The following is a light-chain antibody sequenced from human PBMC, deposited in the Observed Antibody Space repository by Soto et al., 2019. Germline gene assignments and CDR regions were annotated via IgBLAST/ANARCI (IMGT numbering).Light chain of an antibody. J-gene: IGKJ2*01. CDR1: QNILSF. Sequence: DIQMTQSPSSLSASVGDMVTITCRASQNILSFLNWYQQKSGKAPQLLIVAAYSLQSGVPPRFSGSGSGTEFSLTLTTLQPADLGTYYCQQIYMKPSTFGQGTKFEIK. CDR3: QQIYMKPST. V-gene: IGKV1-39*01. CDR2: AAY.